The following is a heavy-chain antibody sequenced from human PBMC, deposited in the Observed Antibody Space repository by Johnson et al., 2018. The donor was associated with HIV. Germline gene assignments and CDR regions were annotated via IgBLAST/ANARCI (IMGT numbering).Heavy chain of an antibody. V-gene: IGHV3-33*06. CDR1: GFSFSDYN. Sequence: QVQLVESGGGLVKPGGSLRLSCAASGFSFSDYNMHWVRQAPGKGLEWVAVTWFDGRNKYYSDSVKGRFTISRDNSKNTLYLQINSLRAEDTGVYYCAKVAVATAAGGVALDIWGPGTMVTVSS. J-gene: IGHJ3*02. CDR2: TWFDGRNK. CDR3: AKVAVATAAGGVALDI. D-gene: IGHD6-13*01.